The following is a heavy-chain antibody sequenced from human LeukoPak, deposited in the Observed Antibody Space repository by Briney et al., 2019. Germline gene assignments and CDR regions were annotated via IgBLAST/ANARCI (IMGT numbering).Heavy chain of an antibody. CDR3: ARGLGAATKAGDY. J-gene: IGHJ4*02. Sequence: SSVKVSCKASGGTFSSYAISWVRQAPGQGLEWMGRIIPIVGTANYAQKFQGRVTITTDESTSTAYMELSSLRSEDTAVYYCARGLGAATKAGDYWGQGTLVTVSS. CDR1: GGTFSSYA. V-gene: IGHV1-69*05. D-gene: IGHD2-15*01. CDR2: IIPIVGTA.